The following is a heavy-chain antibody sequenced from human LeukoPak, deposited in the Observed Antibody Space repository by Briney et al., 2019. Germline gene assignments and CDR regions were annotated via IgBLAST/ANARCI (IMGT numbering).Heavy chain of an antibody. CDR3: ARRLHGDFADY. D-gene: IGHD4-17*01. Sequence: PSETLSLTCTVSGGSISSSSYHWVWIRQPPGKGLEWIGSIYYSGSTYYNPSLKSRVTISVDTSKNQFSLKLSSVTAADTAVYYCARRLHGDFADYWGQGTLVTVPS. CDR2: IYYSGST. J-gene: IGHJ4*02. V-gene: IGHV4-39*01. CDR1: GGSISSSSYH.